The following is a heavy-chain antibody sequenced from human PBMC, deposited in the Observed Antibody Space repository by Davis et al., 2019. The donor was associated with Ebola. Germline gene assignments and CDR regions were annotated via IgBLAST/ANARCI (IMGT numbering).Heavy chain of an antibody. V-gene: IGHV1-3*01. D-gene: IGHD2-15*01. J-gene: IGHJ6*02. CDR1: GYTFTSYA. Sequence: ASVKVSCKASGYTFTSYAMHWVRQAPGQRLEWMGWINAGNGNTKYSQKFQGRVTITRDTSASTAYMELSSLRSEDTAVYYCARDLIVVVVAATSGYYYYGMDVWGQGTTVTVSS. CDR2: INAGNGNT. CDR3: ARDLIVVVVAATSGYYYYGMDV.